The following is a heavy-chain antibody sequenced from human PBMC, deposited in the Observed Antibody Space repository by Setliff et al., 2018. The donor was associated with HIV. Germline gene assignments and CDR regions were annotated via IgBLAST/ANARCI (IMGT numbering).Heavy chain of an antibody. D-gene: IGHD2-8*02. Sequence: SETLSLTCSVSGGSVRMSSYLWAWLRQPPGKGLEWIGSIYYSGSTYYNPSLNSRVTMSVDKSRNQFSLKVSSVTAADTAVYYCARVSITYWYSIPRDYYYYMDVWGEGTTVTVSS. CDR1: GGSVRMSSYL. J-gene: IGHJ6*03. V-gene: IGHV4-39*07. CDR3: ARVSITYWYSIPRDYYYYMDV. CDR2: IYYSGST.